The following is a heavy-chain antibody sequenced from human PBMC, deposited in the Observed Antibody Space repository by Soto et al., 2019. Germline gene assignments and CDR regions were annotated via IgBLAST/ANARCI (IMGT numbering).Heavy chain of an antibody. CDR2: INPKSGGT. D-gene: IGHD2-8*01. V-gene: IGHV1-2*04. CDR1: GYSFTDYH. Sequence: ASVKVSCKASGYSFTDYHIHWVRQAPGQGLEWPGRINPKSGGTSTAQKFQGWVTMTTDTSISTASMELTRLTSEDKAIYYCARGDSTDCSNGVCSFFYNHDMDVWGQGTTVTVSS. CDR3: ARGDSTDCSNGVCSFFYNHDMDV. J-gene: IGHJ6*02.